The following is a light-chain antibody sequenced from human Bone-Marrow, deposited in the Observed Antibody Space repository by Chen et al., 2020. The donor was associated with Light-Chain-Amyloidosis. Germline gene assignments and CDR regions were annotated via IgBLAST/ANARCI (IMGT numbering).Light chain of an antibody. CDR3: SSYTGGNSPYV. V-gene: IGLV2-8*01. J-gene: IGLJ1*01. Sequence: QSALTQPPSASGSPGQSVTISCTGTSSDVGGYNYVSWYQQHPGKAPKLMIYEVSKRPSGVPDRFSGSKSANTASLTVSGLQAEDEADYYCSSYTGGNSPYVFGPGTKVTVL. CDR2: EVS. CDR1: SSDVGGYNY.